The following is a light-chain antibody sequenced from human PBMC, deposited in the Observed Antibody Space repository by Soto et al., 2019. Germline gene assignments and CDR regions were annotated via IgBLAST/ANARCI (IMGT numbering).Light chain of an antibody. V-gene: IGLV1-44*01. CDR2: NTN. J-gene: IGLJ2*01. Sequence: QSVLSRPPSASGTPGQRVAISCSGSSSNIGRNTVNWYQQLPGTAPKLLIYNTNQRPSGVPGRFSGSKSGTSASLAISGLQSEDEADYYCAAWDGSLDVVLFGGGTKVTVL. CDR3: AAWDGSLDVVL. CDR1: SSNIGRNT.